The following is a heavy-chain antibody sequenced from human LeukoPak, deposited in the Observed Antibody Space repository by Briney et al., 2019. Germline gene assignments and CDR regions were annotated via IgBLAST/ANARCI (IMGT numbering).Heavy chain of an antibody. Sequence: GGSLRLSCAASEFTFSNYGMHWVRQAPGKGLEWVAFIRYDESNEYYADSVKGRFTISRDNSKNTLYLQMNSLRADDTAVYYCASPVEWGQGTLVTVSS. CDR2: IRYDESNE. CDR1: EFTFSNYG. J-gene: IGHJ4*02. CDR3: ASPVE. V-gene: IGHV3-30*02.